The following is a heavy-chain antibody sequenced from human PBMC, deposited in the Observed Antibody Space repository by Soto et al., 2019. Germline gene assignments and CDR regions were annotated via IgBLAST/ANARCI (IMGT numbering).Heavy chain of an antibody. CDR1: GFTFSSYA. J-gene: IGHJ4*02. CDR2: ISYDGSNK. V-gene: IGHV3-30-3*01. Sequence: PGGSLRLSCAAPGFTFSSYAMHWVRQAPGKGLEWVAVISYDGSNKYYADSVKGRFTISRDNSKNTLYLQMNSLRAEDTAVYYCARDPGDYDILTGTHFDYWGQGTLVTVSS. CDR3: ARDPGDYDILTGTHFDY. D-gene: IGHD3-9*01.